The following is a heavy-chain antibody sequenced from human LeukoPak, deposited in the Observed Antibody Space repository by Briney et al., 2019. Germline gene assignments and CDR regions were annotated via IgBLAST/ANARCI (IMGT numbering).Heavy chain of an antibody. CDR3: ARDSRGVVVAATPLDP. J-gene: IGHJ5*02. CDR2: ISSSSSYI. Sequence: PGGSLRLSCAASGFTFSSYSMNWVRQAPGKGLEWVSSISSSSSYIYYADSVKGRFTISRDNAKNSLYLQMNSLRAEDTAVYYCARDSRGVVVAATPLDPWGQGTLVTVSS. V-gene: IGHV3-21*01. CDR1: GFTFSSYS. D-gene: IGHD2-15*01.